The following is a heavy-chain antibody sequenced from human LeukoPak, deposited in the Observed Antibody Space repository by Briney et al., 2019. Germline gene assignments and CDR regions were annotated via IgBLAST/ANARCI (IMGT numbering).Heavy chain of an antibody. CDR3: TRDYGVLFDY. D-gene: IGHD4-17*01. CDR2: IRSKANSYAT. Sequence: PGGSLRLSCAASGFTFSNAWMSWVRQAPGKGLEWVGRIRSKANSYATSSAASVKGRFTISRDDSKNTAYLQMSSLKTEDTAVYYCTRDYGVLFDYWGQGTLVTVSS. V-gene: IGHV3-73*01. CDR1: GFTFSNAW. J-gene: IGHJ4*02.